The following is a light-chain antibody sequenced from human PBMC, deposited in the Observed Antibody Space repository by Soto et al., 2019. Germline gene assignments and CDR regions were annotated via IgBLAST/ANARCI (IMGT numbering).Light chain of an antibody. CDR2: DAS. V-gene: IGKV3-11*01. Sequence: EIVLTQSPGTLSLSPGERATLSCRASQSVSSSYLAWYQQKPGQAPRLLIYDASNKATGIPARFSGRGSGTDFTLTISSLEPEDFAIYYCQQRSKWPTFGGGTKVDI. CDR3: QQRSKWPT. J-gene: IGKJ4*01. CDR1: QSVSSSY.